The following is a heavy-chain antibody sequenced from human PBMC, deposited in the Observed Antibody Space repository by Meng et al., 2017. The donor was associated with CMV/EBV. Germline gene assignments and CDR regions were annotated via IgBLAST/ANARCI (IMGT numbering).Heavy chain of an antibody. CDR2: IKQDGSEK. CDR1: GFTFSSYW. V-gene: IGHV3-7*01. CDR3: ARERGRMIVVARGFDAFDI. Sequence: GESLKISCAASGFTFSSYWMSWVRQAPGKGLEWVANIKQDGSEKYYMDSVKGRFTISRDNAKNSLYLQMNSLRAEDTAVYYCARERGRMIVVARGFDAFDIWGQGTMVTVSS. J-gene: IGHJ3*02. D-gene: IGHD3-22*01.